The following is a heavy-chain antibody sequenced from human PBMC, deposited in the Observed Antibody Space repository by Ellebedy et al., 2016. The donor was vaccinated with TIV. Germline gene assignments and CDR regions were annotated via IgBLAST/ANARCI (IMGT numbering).Heavy chain of an antibody. Sequence: MPSETLSLTCTVSDGSINSFYWSWIRQPPGKGLEWIGYISYSIYYSGSTNYNPSLKSRVTISVDASKNQFSLQLSSVTAADTAVYYCARHAATAGNPNMDVWGRGTTVTVSS. V-gene: IGHV4-59*08. CDR3: ARHAATAGNPNMDV. CDR1: DGSINSFY. J-gene: IGHJ6*03. CDR2: ISYSIYYSGST. D-gene: IGHD6-25*01.